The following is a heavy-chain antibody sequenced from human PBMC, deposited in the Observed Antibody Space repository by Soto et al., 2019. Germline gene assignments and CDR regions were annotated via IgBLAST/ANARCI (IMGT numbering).Heavy chain of an antibody. CDR3: ASVAI. D-gene: IGHD5-12*01. CDR1: GFIFNNYW. J-gene: IGHJ4*02. Sequence: PGGSLRLSCAASGFIFNNYWMSWVRQAPGKGLEWVANIKPDGSEKNYVDSVKGRFTISRDNAKNSLDLQMNSLTAEDTAVYYWASVAIWGQGTLVTVSS. CDR2: IKPDGSEK. V-gene: IGHV3-7*01.